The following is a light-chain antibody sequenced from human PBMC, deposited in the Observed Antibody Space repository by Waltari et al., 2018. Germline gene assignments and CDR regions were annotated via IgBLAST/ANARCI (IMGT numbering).Light chain of an antibody. CDR2: TAS. J-gene: IGKJ5*01. CDR3: QQTYTFPLT. Sequence: DIQMTQSPPSVSASVGDRLTTTCRASQGVDTWLAWYQQKPGKAPKLLLHTASTLHSRVPSRFSGSGSGTDFTLTISNLXXXDFAGYYCQQTYTFPLTFGQGTRLEIK. V-gene: IGKV1-12*01. CDR1: QGVDTW.